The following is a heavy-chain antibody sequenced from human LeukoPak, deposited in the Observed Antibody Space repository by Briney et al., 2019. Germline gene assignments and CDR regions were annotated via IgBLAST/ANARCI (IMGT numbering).Heavy chain of an antibody. J-gene: IGHJ4*02. Sequence: GGSLRLSCAASGFTFSGYWMHWVRQAPGKGLVWVSRIKNDGSSTNYADSVKDRFTISRDNAKNTLYLQLNSLRAEDTAVYYCARDRGSTGWYGMNYWGQGILVTVSS. CDR2: IKNDGSST. D-gene: IGHD6-19*01. CDR1: GFTFSGYW. CDR3: ARDRGSTGWYGMNY. V-gene: IGHV3-74*01.